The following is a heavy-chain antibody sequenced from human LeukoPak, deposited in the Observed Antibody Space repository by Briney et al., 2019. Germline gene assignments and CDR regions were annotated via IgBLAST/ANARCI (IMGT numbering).Heavy chain of an antibody. CDR3: AKDGTGYSSGWYSYYYYMDV. Sequence: GGSLRLSCAASGFTFSTYGMHWVRQAPGKGLEWAAVISYDGSKKYYADSVKGRFTISRDNSKNTLYLQMNSLRAEDTAVYYCAKDGTGYSSGWYSYYYYMDVWGKGTTVTVSS. J-gene: IGHJ6*03. D-gene: IGHD6-19*01. CDR2: ISYDGSKK. CDR1: GFTFSTYG. V-gene: IGHV3-33*06.